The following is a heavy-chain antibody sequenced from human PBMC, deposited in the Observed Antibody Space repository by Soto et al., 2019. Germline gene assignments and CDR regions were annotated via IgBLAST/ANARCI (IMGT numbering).Heavy chain of an antibody. V-gene: IGHV1-18*01. CDR3: ARDPRGTMVRGVIITSSYHYGMDV. CDR1: GYTFTSYG. Sequence: ASVKVSCKASGYTFTSYGISWVRQAPGQGLEWMGWISAYNGNTNYAQKLQGRVTMTTDTSTSTAYMELRSLRSDDTAVYYCARDPRGTMVRGVIITSSYHYGMDVWGQGTTVTVSS. D-gene: IGHD3-10*01. J-gene: IGHJ6*02. CDR2: ISAYNGNT.